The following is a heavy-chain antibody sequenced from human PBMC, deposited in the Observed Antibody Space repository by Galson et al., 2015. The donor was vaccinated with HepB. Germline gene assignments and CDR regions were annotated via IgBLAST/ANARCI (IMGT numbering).Heavy chain of an antibody. CDR2: INAGNGNT. Sequence: SVKVSCKSSGYTFTSYAMHWVRQAPGQRLEWMGWINAGNGNTKYSQKFQGRVTITRDTSASTAYMELSSLRTEDTAVYYCARDFGYYYGSGPCDYWGQGTLVTVSS. V-gene: IGHV1-3*01. J-gene: IGHJ4*02. D-gene: IGHD3-10*01. CDR1: GYTFTSYA. CDR3: ARDFGYYYGSGPCDY.